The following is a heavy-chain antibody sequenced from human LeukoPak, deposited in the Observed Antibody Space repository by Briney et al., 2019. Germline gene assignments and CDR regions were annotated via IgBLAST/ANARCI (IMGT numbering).Heavy chain of an antibody. CDR1: GFTFSSYS. V-gene: IGHV3-21*01. CDR3: AGDARLAVAEYPY. D-gene: IGHD6-19*01. CDR2: ISSSSSYI. J-gene: IGHJ4*02. Sequence: GGSLRLSCAASGFTFSSYSMNWVRQAPGKGLEWVSSISSSSSYIYYADSVKGRFTISRDNAKNSLYLQMNSLRAEDTAVYYCAGDARLAVAEYPYWGQGTLVTVSS.